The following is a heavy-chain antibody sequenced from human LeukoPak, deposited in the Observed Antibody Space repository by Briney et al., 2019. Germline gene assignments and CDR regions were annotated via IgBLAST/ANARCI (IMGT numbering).Heavy chain of an antibody. CDR1: GYTFTGYY. Sequence: ASVKDSCKTSGYTFTGYYMHWVRQAPGQGLEWMARINPNSGGTNYAQKLQGRVTMTRDTSISTAYMELSRLRSDDTAVYDCATKYSGSTTVFDYWGRGTLVTVSS. CDR3: ATKYSGSTTVFDY. D-gene: IGHD1-26*01. J-gene: IGHJ4*02. CDR2: INPNSGGT. V-gene: IGHV1-2*06.